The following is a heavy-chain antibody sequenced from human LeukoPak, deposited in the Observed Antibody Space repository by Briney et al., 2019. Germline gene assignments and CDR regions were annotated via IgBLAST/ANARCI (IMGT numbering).Heavy chain of an antibody. CDR3: ARERISGYPVDY. Sequence: PGGSLRLSCAASGFTFSSYGMSWVRQAPGKGLEWVSAISGSGGSTYYADSVKGRFTISRDNAKNSLYLQMNSLRAEDTAVYYCARERISGYPVDYWGQGTLVTVSS. CDR1: GFTFSSYG. J-gene: IGHJ4*02. V-gene: IGHV3-23*01. D-gene: IGHD5-12*01. CDR2: ISGSGGST.